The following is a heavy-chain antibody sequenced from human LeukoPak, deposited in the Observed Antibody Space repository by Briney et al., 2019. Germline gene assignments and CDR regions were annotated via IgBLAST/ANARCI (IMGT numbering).Heavy chain of an antibody. D-gene: IGHD5-12*01. CDR1: GYSISSGYY. J-gene: IGHJ4*02. CDR3: ASGYSGYGHRVDY. Sequence: SETLSLTCTVSGYSISSGYYWGWIRQHPGKGLEWIGSIYHSGSTYYNPSLKSRVTISVDTSKNQFSLKLSSVTAADTAVYYCASGYSGYGHRVDYRGQGTLVTVSS. V-gene: IGHV4-38-2*02. CDR2: IYHSGST.